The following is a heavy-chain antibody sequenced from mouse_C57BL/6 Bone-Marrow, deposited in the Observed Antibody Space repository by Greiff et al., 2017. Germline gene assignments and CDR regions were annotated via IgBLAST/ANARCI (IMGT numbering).Heavy chain of an antibody. Sequence: VQLQQSGAELVRPGASVKLSCTASGFNIKDDYMHWVKQRPEQGLEWIGWIDPENGDTEYASKFQGKATITADTSSNTAYLQLSSLTSEDTAVYYCTTWGGYEGDYWGQGTTLTVSS. CDR2: IDPENGDT. CDR3: TTWGGYEGDY. D-gene: IGHD2-2*01. J-gene: IGHJ2*01. V-gene: IGHV14-4*01. CDR1: GFNIKDDY.